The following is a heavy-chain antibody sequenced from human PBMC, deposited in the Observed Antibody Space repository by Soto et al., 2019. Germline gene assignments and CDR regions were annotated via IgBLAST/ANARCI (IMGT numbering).Heavy chain of an antibody. CDR3: ARDGVDSSSVGYYFDY. CDR1: GFTFSSYS. J-gene: IGHJ4*02. D-gene: IGHD6-6*01. CDR2: ISSSSSYI. V-gene: IGHV3-21*01. Sequence: EVQLVESGGGLVKPGGSLRLSCAASGFTFSSYSMNWVRQAPGKGLEWVSSISSSSSYIYYADSVKGRFTISRDNAKNSLYLQMNSLRAEDTAVYYCARDGVDSSSVGYYFDYWGQGTLVTVSS.